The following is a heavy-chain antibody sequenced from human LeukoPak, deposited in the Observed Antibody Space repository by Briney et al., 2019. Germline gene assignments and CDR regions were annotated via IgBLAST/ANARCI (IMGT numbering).Heavy chain of an antibody. CDR1: GFSHAW. V-gene: IGHV3-15*01. CDR3: TTDREGGMDV. CDR2: IKSKADGGTT. J-gene: IGHJ6*02. Sequence: GGSLRLSCAASGFSHAWMSWVRQTPGKGLEWVGRIKSKADGGTTDYVAPVKGRFTISRDDSKNTLYLQMNSLKTEDTAVYYCTTDREGGMDVWGQGTTVTVSS.